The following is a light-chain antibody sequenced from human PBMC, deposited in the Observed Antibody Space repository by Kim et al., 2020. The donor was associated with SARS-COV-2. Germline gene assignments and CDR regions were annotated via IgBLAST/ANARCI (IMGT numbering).Light chain of an antibody. CDR3: QQYGDSQLFI. CDR1: QSVSSNY. J-gene: IGKJ3*01. Sequence: EIVLTQSPGTLSLSPGETATLSCRASQSVSSNYLTWYQQKPGRPPRLLIYGASTRATGIPDRFSGSGSGTDFTLTISGLEPEDFAVYYCQQYGDSQLFIFGPGTKVDIK. CDR2: GAS. V-gene: IGKV3-20*01.